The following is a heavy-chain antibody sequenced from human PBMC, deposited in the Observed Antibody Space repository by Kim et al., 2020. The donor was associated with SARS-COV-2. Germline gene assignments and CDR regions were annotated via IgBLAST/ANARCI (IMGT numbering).Heavy chain of an antibody. CDR3: AREYIGELPIFDY. J-gene: IGHJ4*02. V-gene: IGHV3-21*01. D-gene: IGHD1-26*01. Sequence: YDASVKGRFNISRDNAKNALYLQMKSLRVEETAVYYCAREYIGELPIFDYWGQGTLVTVSS.